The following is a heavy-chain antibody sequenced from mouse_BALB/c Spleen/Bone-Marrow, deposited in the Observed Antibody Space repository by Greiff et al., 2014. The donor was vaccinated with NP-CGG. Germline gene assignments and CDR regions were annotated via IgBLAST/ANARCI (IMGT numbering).Heavy chain of an antibody. CDR1: GFNIKDTY. CDR2: IDPANGDT. Sequence: EVKLEESGAELAKPGASVKLSCTASGFNIKDTYMHWVKQRPEQGLEWIGRIDPANGDTKYDPKFQGKATITADTSSNTAYLQLSSLTSEDTAVYYCTKPSFYYGSSYWYLDVWGAGTAVTVSS. V-gene: IGHV14-3*02. D-gene: IGHD1-1*01. J-gene: IGHJ1*01. CDR3: TKPSFYYGSSYWYLDV.